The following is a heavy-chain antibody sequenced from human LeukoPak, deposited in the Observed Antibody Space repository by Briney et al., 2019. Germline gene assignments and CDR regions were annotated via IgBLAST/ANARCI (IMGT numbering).Heavy chain of an antibody. Sequence: GGSLRLSCAVSGFTLSTSRMSWVRLAPGKGLEWVADINPDGRVTFSAASVKGRFTISRDNAKNSVYLQMNSLRVEDTAVYYCARDPGWGAADYWGQGTLVTVSS. J-gene: IGHJ4*02. CDR3: ARDPGWGAADY. D-gene: IGHD7-27*01. V-gene: IGHV3-7*01. CDR2: INPDGRVT. CDR1: GFTLSTSR.